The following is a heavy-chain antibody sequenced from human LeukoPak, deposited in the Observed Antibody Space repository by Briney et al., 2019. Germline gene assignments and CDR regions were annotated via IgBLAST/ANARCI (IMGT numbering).Heavy chain of an antibody. CDR2: IRNDGGNK. V-gene: IGHV3-30*02. D-gene: IGHD3-9*01. CDR1: GFTFSSYA. J-gene: IGHJ3*02. Sequence: PGRSLRLSCAASGFTFSSYAMHWVRQAPGKGLEWVAFIRNDGGNKYYADSVKGQFTISRDNSKDTLYLQMNSLRAEDTAVYYCAKGPNYDILTGWRKTHNAFDIWGQGTMVTVSS. CDR3: AKGPNYDILTGWRKTHNAFDI.